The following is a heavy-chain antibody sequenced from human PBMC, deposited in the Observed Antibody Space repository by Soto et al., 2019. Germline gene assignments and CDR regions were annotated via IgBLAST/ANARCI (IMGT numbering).Heavy chain of an antibody. CDR2: ISDSGST. CDR1: GGSISSGGNY. CDR3: ARSSQSWFFDL. J-gene: IGHJ2*01. Sequence: PSESLSLTCAVPGGSISSGGNYWSWFRQHPETGLERIGYISDSGSTYYNPSLNSGVTMSIDPSRNQFSLNLNSVTAADTALFFCARSSQSWFFDLWGRGTLVTAS. D-gene: IGHD4-4*01. V-gene: IGHV4-31*11.